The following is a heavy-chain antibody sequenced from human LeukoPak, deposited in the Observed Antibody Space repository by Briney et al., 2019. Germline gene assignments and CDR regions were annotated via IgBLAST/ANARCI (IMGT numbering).Heavy chain of an antibody. V-gene: IGHV3-74*01. D-gene: IGHD2-21*01. CDR2: INSDGSST. CDR1: GFTFSSYA. CDR3: ARDGVEFYNWFDP. Sequence: QAGGSLRLSCAASGFTFSSYAMSWVRQAPGKGLVWVSRINSDGSSTTYADSVKGRFTISRDNAKNTLYLQMNSLRAEDTAVYYCARDGVEFYNWFDPWGQGTLVTVSS. J-gene: IGHJ5*02.